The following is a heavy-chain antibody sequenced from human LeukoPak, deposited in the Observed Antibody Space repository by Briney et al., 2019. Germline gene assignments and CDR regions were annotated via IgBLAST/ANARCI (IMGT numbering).Heavy chain of an antibody. CDR3: ARLLWFGDLDYFDY. D-gene: IGHD3-10*01. CDR1: GGSISSGDYY. Sequence: SETLSLTCTVSGGSISSGDYYWSWIRQPPGKGLEWIGYIYYSGSTYYNPSLKSRVTISVDTSKNQFSLKLSSVTAADTAVYYCARLLWFGDLDYFDYWGLGTLVTVSS. CDR2: IYYSGST. J-gene: IGHJ4*02. V-gene: IGHV4-30-4*01.